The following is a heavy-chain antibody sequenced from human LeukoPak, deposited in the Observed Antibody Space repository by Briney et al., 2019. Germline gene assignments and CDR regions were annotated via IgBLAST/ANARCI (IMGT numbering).Heavy chain of an antibody. Sequence: PGGSLRLSCSASGFTFNRFYLHWVRQAPGKGLEWVAVISYDGSNKYYADSVKGRFTISRDNSKNTLYLQMNSLRAEDTAVYYCAKEQGVGTIFARNGNYFDYWGQGTLVTVSS. V-gene: IGHV3-30*18. CDR1: GFTFNRFY. D-gene: IGHD3-3*01. J-gene: IGHJ4*02. CDR2: ISYDGSNK. CDR3: AKEQGVGTIFARNGNYFDY.